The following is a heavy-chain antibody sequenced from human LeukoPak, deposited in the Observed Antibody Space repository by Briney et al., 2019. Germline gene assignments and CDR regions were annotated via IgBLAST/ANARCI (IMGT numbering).Heavy chain of an antibody. CDR2: ISVSVGST. Sequence: PGGSLRLSCAASGFTFSRYAMSWVRQAPGKGLDWVSGISVSVGSTYYADSVNGRLTISRDNPKNSLYLQMTSLRAEDTAVYYCAKCGDSNGYYDDAFDIWGQGTMVTVSS. J-gene: IGHJ3*02. CDR1: GFTFSRYA. V-gene: IGHV3-23*01. CDR3: AKCGDSNGYYDDAFDI. D-gene: IGHD3-22*01.